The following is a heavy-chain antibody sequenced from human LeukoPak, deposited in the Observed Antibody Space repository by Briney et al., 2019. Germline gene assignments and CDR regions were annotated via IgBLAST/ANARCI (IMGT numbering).Heavy chain of an antibody. Sequence: ASVKVSCKASGYTFTSYGISWVRQAPGQGVEWMGWISAYNGNTNYAQKLQGRVTMTTDTSTSTAYMELSSLRSEDTAVYYCARDLKKYYYDSSGYYYGWFDPWGQGTLVTVSS. V-gene: IGHV1-18*01. CDR2: ISAYNGNT. CDR3: ARDLKKYYYDSSGYYYGWFDP. J-gene: IGHJ5*02. CDR1: GYTFTSYG. D-gene: IGHD3-22*01.